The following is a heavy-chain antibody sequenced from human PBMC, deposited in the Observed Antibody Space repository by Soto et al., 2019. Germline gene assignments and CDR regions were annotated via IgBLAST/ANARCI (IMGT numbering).Heavy chain of an antibody. V-gene: IGHV1-2*02. CDR1: GYTFTGYY. CDR2: INPNSGGT. Sequence: QVQLVQSGAEVKKPGASVKVSCKASGYTFTGYYMHWVRQAPGQGLEWMGWINPNSGGTNYAQKFQGRVTMTRDTSISTAYMELSRLRSDDTAVYYCARDRVVTTVTTPFDCWGQGTLVTVSS. J-gene: IGHJ4*02. D-gene: IGHD4-17*01. CDR3: ARDRVVTTVTTPFDC.